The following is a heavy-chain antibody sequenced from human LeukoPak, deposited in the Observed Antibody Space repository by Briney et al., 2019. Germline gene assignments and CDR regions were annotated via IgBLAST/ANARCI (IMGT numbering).Heavy chain of an antibody. V-gene: IGHV3-53*01. D-gene: IGHD3-10*01. J-gene: IGHJ4*02. CDR3: ARDRYYGSGSYDY. CDR1: GFTVSSTY. CDR2: IYTGGTT. Sequence: GGSLRLSCAASGFTVSSTYMSWVRQPAGKGLEWVSVIYTGGTTFYADSVKGRFTISRDNAKNSLYLQMNSLRAEDTAVYYCARDRYYGSGSYDYWGQGTLVTVSS.